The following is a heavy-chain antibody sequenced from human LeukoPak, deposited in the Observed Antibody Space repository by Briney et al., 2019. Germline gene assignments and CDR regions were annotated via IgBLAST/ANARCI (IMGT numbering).Heavy chain of an antibody. D-gene: IGHD3-9*01. CDR1: GFTVSSNY. J-gene: IGHJ3*02. CDR2: IYSGGST. CDR3: ARYYDILTGLTFGSDQGSDAFDI. V-gene: IGHV3-66*01. Sequence: PGGSLRLSCAASGFTVSSNYMSWVRQAPGKGLEWVSVIYSGGSTYYADSVKGRFTISRDNSKNTLYLQMNSLRAEDTAVYYCARYYDILTGLTFGSDQGSDAFDIWGQGTMVTVSS.